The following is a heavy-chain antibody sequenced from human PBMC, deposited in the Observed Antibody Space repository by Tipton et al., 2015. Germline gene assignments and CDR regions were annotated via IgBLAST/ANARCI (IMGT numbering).Heavy chain of an antibody. CDR3: ACLDYDLLTRDYQTVDY. CDR1: AYSISTDYY. J-gene: IGHJ4*02. D-gene: IGHD3-9*01. Sequence: TLSLTCAFSAYSISTDYYWVWIRQPPGKGLEWIGAISHSGKTYSNPSLKSRVTISADTSKKRFSQRLPSVTAADTAVYYCACLDYDLLTRDYQTVDYWGQGTRVTVSS. V-gene: IGHV4-38-2*01. CDR2: ISHSGKT.